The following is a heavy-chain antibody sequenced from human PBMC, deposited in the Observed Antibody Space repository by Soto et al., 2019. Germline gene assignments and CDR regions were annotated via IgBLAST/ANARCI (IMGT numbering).Heavy chain of an antibody. CDR2: IYYSGTT. CDR1: GGSISSYY. J-gene: IGHJ4*02. CDR3: ARRWGYSFDY. Sequence: QLQLQESGPGLVKPSETLSLTCTVSGGSISSYYWGWIRRPPGKGLEWIGSIYYSGTTYYNPSLKSRVTISVETSKNQSSLKLSSVTAADTAVYYCARRWGYSFDYWGQGTLVTGSS. V-gene: IGHV4-39*01. D-gene: IGHD7-27*01.